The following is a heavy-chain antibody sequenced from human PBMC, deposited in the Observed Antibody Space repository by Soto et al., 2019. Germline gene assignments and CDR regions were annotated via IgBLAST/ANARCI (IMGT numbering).Heavy chain of an antibody. D-gene: IGHD5-18*01. V-gene: IGHV4-59*08. CDR3: ARVAAHVDTAMVFDY. CDR1: GDSISSSY. CDR2: IYYTGST. Sequence: SETLSLTCTVSGDSISSSYWNWIRQAPGKGLEWIGSIYYTGSTNYNPSLKSRVTMSVDTSKNQFSLKLSSVTAADTAVYYCARVAAHVDTAMVFDYWGQGTLVTVSS. J-gene: IGHJ4*02.